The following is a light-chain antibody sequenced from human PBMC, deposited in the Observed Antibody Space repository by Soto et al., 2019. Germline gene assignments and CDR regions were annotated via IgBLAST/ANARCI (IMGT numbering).Light chain of an antibody. J-gene: IGKJ3*01. CDR3: QQYGRSPPGFT. CDR2: GAS. CDR1: QSISSNY. V-gene: IGKV3-20*01. Sequence: EIVLTQSPGTLSLPPGERATLSCRASQSISSNYLAWYQQKPGQAPRLLIYGASFRATGIPDRFSGSGSGTDFTLTISRLEPEDFGVYYCQQYGRSPPGFTFGPGTKVDIK.